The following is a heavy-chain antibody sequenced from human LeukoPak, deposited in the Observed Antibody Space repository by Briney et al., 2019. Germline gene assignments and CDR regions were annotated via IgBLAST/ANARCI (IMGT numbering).Heavy chain of an antibody. CDR3: ARDGDNSWYYFDY. Sequence: PGGSLRLSCAASGFTFSDYYMSWLRQAPGKGLEWGSHISSSGTTIQYGDSVKGRFTISRDNAKNSLYLQMDSLRAEDTAMYYCARDGDNSWYYFDYWGQGTLVTVSS. D-gene: IGHD6-13*01. J-gene: IGHJ4*02. CDR1: GFTFSDYY. CDR2: ISSSGTTI. V-gene: IGHV3-11*01.